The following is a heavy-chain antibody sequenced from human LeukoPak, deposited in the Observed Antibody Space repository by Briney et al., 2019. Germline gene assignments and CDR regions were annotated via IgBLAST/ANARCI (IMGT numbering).Heavy chain of an antibody. CDR3: AKGRSRYSSSSAEFFQH. V-gene: IGHV3-30*02. CDR1: GFTFSSYD. CDR2: IRDDGSNK. Sequence: GGSLRLSCAASGFTFSSYDVHWRRQAPGKRLERVAFIRDDGSNKYCLDSVKGRFTISRDNSKNTLYLQMNSLRVEDTAMYYCAKGRSRYSSSSAEFFQHWGQGTLVTVSS. D-gene: IGHD6-6*01. J-gene: IGHJ1*01.